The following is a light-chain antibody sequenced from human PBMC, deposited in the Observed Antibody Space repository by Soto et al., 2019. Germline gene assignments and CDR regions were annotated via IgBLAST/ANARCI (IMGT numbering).Light chain of an antibody. CDR2: AAS. Sequence: DIQMTQSPSSLSASVGNRVCISCRSSQGITNHLAWYQQKPGKAPKVLIYAASTLQPGVPSRFSGSGSGTDFTLSINSLQPDDFATYYCQNYGTAPITFGQGTRLETK. CDR3: QNYGTAPIT. CDR1: QGITNH. J-gene: IGKJ5*01. V-gene: IGKV1-27*01.